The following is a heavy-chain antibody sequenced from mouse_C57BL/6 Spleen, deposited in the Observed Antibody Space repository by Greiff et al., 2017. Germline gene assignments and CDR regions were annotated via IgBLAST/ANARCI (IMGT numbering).Heavy chain of an antibody. Sequence: EVQLVESGAGLVKPGGSLKLSCAASGFTFSSYAMSWVRQTPEKRLEWVAYISSGGDYIYYADTVKGRFTISRDNARNTLYLQMSSLKSEDTAMFYCTRAMITSYYAMDYWGQGTSVTVSS. D-gene: IGHD2-4*01. CDR2: ISSGGDYI. CDR1: GFTFSSYA. CDR3: TRAMITSYYAMDY. J-gene: IGHJ4*01. V-gene: IGHV5-9-1*02.